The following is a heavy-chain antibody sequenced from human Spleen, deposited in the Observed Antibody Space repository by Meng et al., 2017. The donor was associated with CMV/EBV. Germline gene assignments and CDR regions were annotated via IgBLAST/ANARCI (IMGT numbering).Heavy chain of an antibody. V-gene: IGHV3-21*01. CDR3: ARASAVGYYVDY. Sequence: SCAASGFTFSSYRMNWVSQAPGKGLEWVSSISSSSSYIYYADSVKGRFTISRDNAKNSLYLQMNSLRAEDTAVYYCARASAVGYYVDYWGQGTLVTVSS. J-gene: IGHJ4*02. D-gene: IGHD3-22*01. CDR2: ISSSSSYI. CDR1: GFTFSSYR.